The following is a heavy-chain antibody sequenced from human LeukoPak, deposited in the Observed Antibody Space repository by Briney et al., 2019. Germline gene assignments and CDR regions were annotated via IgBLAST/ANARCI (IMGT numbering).Heavy chain of an antibody. CDR2: IGGSGGST. D-gene: IGHD5-24*01. J-gene: IGHJ4*02. CDR1: GFTFAGYT. Sequence: GGSLRLSCAASGFTFAGYTMNWVRQAPGKGLEWVSGIGGSGGSTFYADSVKGRFTISRDNSKNTLYLQMNSLRAEDTAVYYCAIEERDYWGQGTLVTVSS. CDR3: AIEERDY. V-gene: IGHV3-23*01.